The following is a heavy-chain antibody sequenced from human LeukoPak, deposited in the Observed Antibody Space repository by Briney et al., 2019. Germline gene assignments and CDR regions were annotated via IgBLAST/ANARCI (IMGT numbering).Heavy chain of an antibody. CDR2: INPSGGST. Sequence: GASVKVSCKASGYTFSSYYMYWVRQAPGQGLEWMGIINPSGGSTNYAQKFQGRVTMTRDMSTSTVYMELSSLRSEDTAVYYCARTSPGRASSIAAAGTKEYYFDYWGQGTLVTVSS. D-gene: IGHD6-13*01. J-gene: IGHJ4*02. V-gene: IGHV1-46*01. CDR3: ARTSPGRASSIAAAGTKEYYFDY. CDR1: GYTFSSYY.